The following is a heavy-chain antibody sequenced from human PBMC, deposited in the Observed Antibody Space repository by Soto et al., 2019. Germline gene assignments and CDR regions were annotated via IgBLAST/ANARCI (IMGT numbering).Heavy chain of an antibody. CDR2: ISSSSSYI. J-gene: IGHJ4*02. D-gene: IGHD6-13*01. V-gene: IGHV3-21*01. CDR1: GFTFSSYS. Sequence: GGSLRLSCAASGFTFSSYSMNWVRQAPGKGLEWVSSISSSSSYIYYADSVKGRFTISRDNAKNSLYLQMNGLRAEDTAVYYCASDASSSWYLNWGQGTLVTVSS. CDR3: ASDASSSWYLN.